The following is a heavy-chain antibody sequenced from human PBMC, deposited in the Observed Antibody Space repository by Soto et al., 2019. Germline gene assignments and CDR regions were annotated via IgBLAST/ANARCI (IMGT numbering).Heavy chain of an antibody. D-gene: IGHD2-2*01. Sequence: QVQLQESGPGLVKPSQTLSLTCTVSGGSNIRDGYYWSWIRQHPGKGLEWIAYISYSGSSYSNPSLKSRVTISADTSKNQFSLRLTSVTAAVTAVYFCAVATPAGSADFWGQETLVTVSS. J-gene: IGHJ4*02. CDR3: AVATPAGSADF. V-gene: IGHV4-31*03. CDR1: GGSNIRDGYY. CDR2: ISYSGSS.